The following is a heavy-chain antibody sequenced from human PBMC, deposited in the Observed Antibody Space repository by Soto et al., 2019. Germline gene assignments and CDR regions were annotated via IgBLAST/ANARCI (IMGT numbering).Heavy chain of an antibody. V-gene: IGHV4-4*02. Sequence: SETLSLTCAVSGGSISSSNWWSWVRQPPGKGLEWIGEIYHSGSTNYNPSLKSRVTISVDKSKNQFSLKLSSVTAADTAMYYCARGGITIFGVVLDPWGQGTLVTVSS. CDR1: GGSISSSNW. CDR3: ARGGITIFGVVLDP. D-gene: IGHD3-3*01. CDR2: IYHSGST. J-gene: IGHJ5*02.